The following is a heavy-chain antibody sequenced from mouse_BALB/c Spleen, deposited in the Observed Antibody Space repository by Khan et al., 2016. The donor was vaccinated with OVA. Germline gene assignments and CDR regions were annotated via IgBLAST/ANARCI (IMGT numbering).Heavy chain of an antibody. D-gene: IGHD1-1*01. J-gene: IGHJ3*01. V-gene: IGHV2-9*02. Sequence: QVQLKQSGPGLVAPSQTLSITCTVSGFSLSSYGVHWVRQPPGKGLEWLGVIWAGGSTNHNSALMSRLSISKDNSKSQVFLKMISLQTDDTAMYDCARAFYYGAWFAYWGQGTLVTVSA. CDR2: IWAGGST. CDR1: GFSLSSYG. CDR3: ARAFYYGAWFAY.